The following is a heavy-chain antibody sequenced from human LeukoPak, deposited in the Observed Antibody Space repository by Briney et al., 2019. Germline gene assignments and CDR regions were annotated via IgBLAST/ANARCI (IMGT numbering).Heavy chain of an antibody. CDR1: GGSISSYY. V-gene: IGHV4-59*12. J-gene: IGHJ2*01. D-gene: IGHD3-10*01. CDR2: IFYSGST. Sequence: PSETLSLTCAVSGGSISSYYWSWIRQPPGKGLEWIGYIFYSGSTNYNPSLRSRVTISLDTSKNQFSLKLSSVTAADTAVYYYARLTMFRGVIYGTDWHSDLWGRGTLVTVSS. CDR3: ARLTMFRGVIYGTDWHSDL.